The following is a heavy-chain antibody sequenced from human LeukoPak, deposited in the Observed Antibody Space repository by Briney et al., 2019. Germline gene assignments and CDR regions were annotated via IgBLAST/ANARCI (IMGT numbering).Heavy chain of an antibody. D-gene: IGHD6-19*01. V-gene: IGHV4-30-2*01. CDR1: GGSITSGTYS. CDR3: ARGWLGYYFDY. CDR2: IYHSGGT. J-gene: IGHJ4*02. Sequence: ASETLSLTCAVSGGSITSGTYSWNWIRQPPGKALEWIRYIYHSGGTYSNPSLKSRVTVSMDRSKNQFSLKVTSVTAADTAVYYCARGWLGYYFDYWGQGTPVTVSS.